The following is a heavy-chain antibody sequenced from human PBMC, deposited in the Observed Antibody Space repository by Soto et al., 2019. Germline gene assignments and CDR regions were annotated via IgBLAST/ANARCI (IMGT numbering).Heavy chain of an antibody. V-gene: IGHV3-7*03. D-gene: IGHD2-15*01. J-gene: IGHJ6*02. Sequence: PGGALRLSCAASGFTFSSFWMAWVRQAPGKGLEWVANINQDGSERYYVDSMKGRFTISRDNAKNSLYLEMNSLRAEDTAVYYCATERDLVVVAETPIHYSGMDAWGQGTTVTLYS. CDR3: ATERDLVVVAETPIHYSGMDA. CDR2: INQDGSER. CDR1: GFTFSSFW.